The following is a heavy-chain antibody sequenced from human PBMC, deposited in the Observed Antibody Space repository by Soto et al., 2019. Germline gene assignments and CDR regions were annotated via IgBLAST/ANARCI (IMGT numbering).Heavy chain of an antibody. Sequence: GGSLRLSCAASGFTFSNAWMSWVRQAPGKGLEWVGRIKSKTDGGTTDYAAPVKGRFTISRDDSKNTLYLQMNSLKTEDTAVYYCTLNPGIVVVVAATGTNWLDPWGQGTLVTVSS. J-gene: IGHJ5*02. V-gene: IGHV3-15*01. CDR1: GFTFSNAW. CDR2: IKSKTDGGTT. D-gene: IGHD2-15*01. CDR3: TLNPGIVVVVAATGTNWLDP.